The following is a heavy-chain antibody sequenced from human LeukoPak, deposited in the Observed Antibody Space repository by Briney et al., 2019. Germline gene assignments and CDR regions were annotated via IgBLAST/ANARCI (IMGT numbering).Heavy chain of an antibody. CDR2: ISPSDGST. CDR3: ARDHSVDIYYYYGMDV. Sequence: ASVKVSCKASGYTFTSYFIHWVRQAPGQGLEWMGIISPSDGSTSYAQRFQGRVTMTRDTSTNTVYMKLSSLRSADTAVYYCARDHSVDIYYYYGMDVWGQGTTVTISS. J-gene: IGHJ6*02. D-gene: IGHD2-15*01. V-gene: IGHV1-46*01. CDR1: GYTFTSYF.